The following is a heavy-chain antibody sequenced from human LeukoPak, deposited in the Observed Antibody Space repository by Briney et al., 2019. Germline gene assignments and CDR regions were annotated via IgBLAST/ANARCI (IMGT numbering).Heavy chain of an antibody. CDR1: GYTFTSYD. CDR3: ARSCTNGVCPLDD. D-gene: IGHD2-8*01. Sequence: ASVKVSCKSSGYTFTSYDINWVRQATGQGLEWMGWMNPNSGNTGYAQKFQGRVTITRNTSISTAYMELGSLRSEDTAVYYCARSCTNGVCPLDDWGQGTLVTVSS. CDR2: MNPNSGNT. J-gene: IGHJ4*02. V-gene: IGHV1-8*03.